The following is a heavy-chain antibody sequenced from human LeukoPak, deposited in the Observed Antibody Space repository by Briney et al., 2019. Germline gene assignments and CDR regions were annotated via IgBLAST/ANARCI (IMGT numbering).Heavy chain of an antibody. D-gene: IGHD2-21*02. V-gene: IGHV3-23*01. CDR1: GFTFSSYA. Sequence: GGSLRLSCAASGFTFSSYAMSWVRQAPGKGLEWVSGISGDGERTYYADSLKGRFTISRDNSKNTLYLQMNSLRVEDTAVYHCGESRGTTLVTAHDYWGQGSLVSVSS. J-gene: IGHJ4*02. CDR2: ISGDGERT. CDR3: GESRGTTLVTAHDY.